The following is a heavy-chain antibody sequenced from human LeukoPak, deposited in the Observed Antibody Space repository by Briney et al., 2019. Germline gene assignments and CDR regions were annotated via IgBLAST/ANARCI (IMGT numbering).Heavy chain of an antibody. CDR1: GDSFNGYW. D-gene: IGHD3-22*01. V-gene: IGHV5-51*01. J-gene: IGHJ3*02. Sequence: GESLKISCKGPGDSFNGYWIGWVRQRPGKGLEWMGIIYPDDSETRYSPSFQGRVTMSADKSVTTAYLQMRSLKASDTAMYYCARKLVVGNAARGFDIWGQGTMVTVSS. CDR3: ARKLVVGNAARGFDI. CDR2: IYPDDSET.